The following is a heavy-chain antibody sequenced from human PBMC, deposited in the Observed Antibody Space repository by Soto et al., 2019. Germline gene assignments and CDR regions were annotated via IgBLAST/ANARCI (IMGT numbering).Heavy chain of an antibody. J-gene: IGHJ5*02. Sequence: PSETLSLTCAVSGGSINSGDYSWSWIRQPPGKGLEWIGYIYHSGSTYYNPSLKRRVTISVDRSKNQFSLKLISVTAADTAVYFCARVRRTPITARPNWFDHWGQGTLVTVSS. CDR3: ARVRRTPITARPNWFDH. CDR2: IYHSGST. D-gene: IGHD6-6*01. V-gene: IGHV4-30-2*01. CDR1: GGSINSGDYS.